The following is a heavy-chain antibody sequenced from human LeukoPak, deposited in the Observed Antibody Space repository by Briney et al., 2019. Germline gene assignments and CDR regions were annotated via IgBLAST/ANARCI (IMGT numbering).Heavy chain of an antibody. Sequence: GGSLRLSCAASVVTFYDYAIHWGRQGPGEGVGRGSGVSWNSGSIGYAGSVQGRFTMSKDNDKNSLYLQMNSLRGEDMVLYYCAKDGGSGLDYWGQGTLVRVSS. D-gene: IGHD6-19*01. CDR2: VSWNSGSI. CDR3: AKDGGSGLDY. J-gene: IGHJ4*02. CDR1: VVTFYDYA. V-gene: IGHV3-9*03.